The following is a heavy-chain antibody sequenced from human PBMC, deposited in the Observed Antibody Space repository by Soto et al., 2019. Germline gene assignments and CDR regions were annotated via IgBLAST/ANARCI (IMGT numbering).Heavy chain of an antibody. D-gene: IGHD3-10*01. V-gene: IGHV1-2*02. CDR3: ARDLCPLGSGSACPKFGLEF. Sequence: ASVKVSCKASGYTFTGHYMHWVRQVSGKGLEYLGWLKSDNGGAYSAPKFQGRVTFTRDTSTTTAYMELSGLRSDDTAVYFCARDLCPLGSGSACPKFGLEFWGQGTTVTV. CDR1: GYTFTGHY. CDR2: LKSDNGGA. J-gene: IGHJ6*02.